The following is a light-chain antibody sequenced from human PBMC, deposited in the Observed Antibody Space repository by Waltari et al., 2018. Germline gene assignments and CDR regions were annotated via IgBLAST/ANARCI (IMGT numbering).Light chain of an antibody. CDR3: QQRSSWPPRYT. CDR2: DAA. Sequence: VLTQSPATSSLSPGERASLSCRANQILSTYLAWYQQKPSQTPRLRIYDAAKRATGVPARFSCSGSERDFTLTISSLEPEDFAVYYCQQRSSWPPRYTFGQGTKLEIK. CDR1: QILSTY. V-gene: IGKV3-11*02. J-gene: IGKJ2*01.